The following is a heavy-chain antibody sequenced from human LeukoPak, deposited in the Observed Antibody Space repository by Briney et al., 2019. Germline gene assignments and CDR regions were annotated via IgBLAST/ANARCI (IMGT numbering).Heavy chain of an antibody. CDR1: GGSISSSSYY. J-gene: IGHJ4*02. V-gene: IGHV4-39*01. CDR3: AREWFGESHFDY. D-gene: IGHD3-10*01. Sequence: PSETLSLTCTVSGGSISSSSYYWGWIRQPPGKGLEWIGSIYYSGSTYYNPSLKSRVTISVDTSKNQLSLKLSSVTAADTAVYYCAREWFGESHFDYWGQGTLVTVSS. CDR2: IYYSGST.